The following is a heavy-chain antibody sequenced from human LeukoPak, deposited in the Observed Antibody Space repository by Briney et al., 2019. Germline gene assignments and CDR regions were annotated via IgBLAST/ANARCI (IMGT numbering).Heavy chain of an antibody. V-gene: IGHV3-23*01. CDR2: ISGSSGST. Sequence: GGSLRLSCAASGFTFSSYAMNWVRQAPGKGLEWVSAISGSSGSTYYADPVKGRFTISRDNSKNTLYLQMNSLRAEDTAVYYCAKVAGYSYVGVYYFDYWGQGTLVTVSS. CDR3: AKVAGYSYVGVYYFDY. J-gene: IGHJ4*02. CDR1: GFTFSSYA. D-gene: IGHD5-18*01.